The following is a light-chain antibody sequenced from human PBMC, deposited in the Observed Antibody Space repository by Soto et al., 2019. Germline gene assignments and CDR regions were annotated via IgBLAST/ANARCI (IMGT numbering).Light chain of an antibody. CDR1: QSVSSNY. Sequence: VLTQSPDTLSLSPGERATLTCRASQSVSSNYLAWYQQRPGQAPRLLIYHASTRSTGIPDRFSGSGSGTDFTLTISSLEPEDFAVYYCQQYATSPPAWTFGQGTRLEIK. V-gene: IGKV3-20*01. CDR2: HAS. CDR3: QQYATSPPAWT. J-gene: IGKJ5*01.